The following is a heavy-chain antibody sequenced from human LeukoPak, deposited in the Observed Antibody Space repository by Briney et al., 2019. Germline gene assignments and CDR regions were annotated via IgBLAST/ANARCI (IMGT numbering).Heavy chain of an antibody. J-gene: IGHJ4*02. CDR3: VRGDIAATPDW. CDR1: GFTFSSCW. V-gene: IGHV3-7*01. D-gene: IGHD5-12*01. CDR2: IKHDGSEK. Sequence: PGGSLRLSCAASGFTFSSCWMSWVRQAPGKGLEWVANIKHDGSEKYYVDSVKGRFTISRDNTKNSLYLQMSSLRAEDSAIYYCVRGDIAATPDWWGQGTLVTVSS.